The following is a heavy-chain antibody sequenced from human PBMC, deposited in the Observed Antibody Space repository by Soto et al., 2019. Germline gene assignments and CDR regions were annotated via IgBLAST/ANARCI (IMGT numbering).Heavy chain of an antibody. Sequence: QVQLVDSGGGVVQPGRSLRLSCAASGFTFSSYAMHWVRQAPGKGLEWVAVISYDGSNKYYADSVKGRFTISRDNSKNTLYLQMNSLRAEDTAVYYCARDRLDVVVPAAILAYWGQGTLVTVSS. D-gene: IGHD2-2*02. CDR1: GFTFSSYA. CDR2: ISYDGSNK. V-gene: IGHV3-30-3*01. CDR3: ARDRLDVVVPAAILAY. J-gene: IGHJ4*02.